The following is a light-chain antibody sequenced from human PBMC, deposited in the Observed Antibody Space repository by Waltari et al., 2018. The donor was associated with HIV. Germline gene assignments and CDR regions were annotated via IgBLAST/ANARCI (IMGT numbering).Light chain of an antibody. CDR3: QQYGNSWT. J-gene: IGKJ1*01. V-gene: IGKV3-20*01. CDR2: GIS. CDR1: QSLTTSY. Sequence: ETVLTQSPGTLSLSTGERATLACRASQSLTTSYLAWFQQKRGQAPRLLISGISSRATGIPDRFSGSGSGTDFTLTISRLEPEDSAVYFCQQYGNSWTFGQGTKVEIK.